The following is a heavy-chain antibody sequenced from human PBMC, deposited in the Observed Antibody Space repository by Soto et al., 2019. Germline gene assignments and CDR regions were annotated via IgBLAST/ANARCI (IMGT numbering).Heavy chain of an antibody. J-gene: IGHJ4*02. CDR2: IDWDDDK. CDR3: ARRYSSSSGFDY. Sequence: SGPTLVNPTQTLTLTCTVSGFSLSTSGMRVSWIRQPPGKALEWLARIDWDDDKFYSTSLKTRLTISKDTSKNQVLLTMTNMDPVDTATFYCARRYSSSSGFDYWGQGTLVTVSS. D-gene: IGHD6-6*01. CDR1: GFSLSTSGMR. V-gene: IGHV2-70*04.